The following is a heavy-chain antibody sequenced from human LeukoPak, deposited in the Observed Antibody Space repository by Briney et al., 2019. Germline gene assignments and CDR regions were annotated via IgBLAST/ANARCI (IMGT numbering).Heavy chain of an antibody. J-gene: IGHJ4*02. V-gene: IGHV3-74*01. CDR3: ARDAGWGRLDS. CDR1: GFSFSSYW. Sequence: PGGSLRLSCAASGFSFSSYWMHWVRQVPGKGLMWVSRLASDENNRIYADSVKGRFTISRDNAKNTLFLQMNSLRVEDTGFYYCARDAGWGRLDSWGQGALVTVSS. D-gene: IGHD3-16*01. CDR2: LASDENNR.